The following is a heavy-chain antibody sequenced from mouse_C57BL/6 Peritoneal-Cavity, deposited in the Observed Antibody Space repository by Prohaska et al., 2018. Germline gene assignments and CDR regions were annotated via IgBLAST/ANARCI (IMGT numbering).Heavy chain of an antibody. CDR2: ISYDGSN. Sequence: PSQSLSLPCSVTGYSIPSGYYWHWIRQFPGNKLEWMGCISYDGSNNYNPSLKNRISITRDTSKNQFFLKLNSVTTEDTATYYCARGTIYDGYYHFAYWGQGTLVTVSA. D-gene: IGHD2-3*01. J-gene: IGHJ3*01. V-gene: IGHV3-6*01. CDR1: GYSIPSGYY. CDR3: ARGTIYDGYYHFAY.